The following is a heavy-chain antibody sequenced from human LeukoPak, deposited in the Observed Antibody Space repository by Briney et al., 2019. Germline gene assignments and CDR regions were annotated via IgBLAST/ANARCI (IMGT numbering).Heavy chain of an antibody. CDR2: IKQDGSEK. V-gene: IGHV3-7*01. Sequence: PGGSLRLSCAASGFTFSNAWMSWVRQAPGRGLEWVANIKQDGSEKYYVDSVKGRFTISRDNSKNTLYLQMNSLRAEDTAVYYCAKDGGNYYGSGSYPFGSWGQGTLVTVSS. CDR3: AKDGGNYYGSGSYPFGS. CDR1: GFTFSNAW. D-gene: IGHD3-10*01. J-gene: IGHJ5*02.